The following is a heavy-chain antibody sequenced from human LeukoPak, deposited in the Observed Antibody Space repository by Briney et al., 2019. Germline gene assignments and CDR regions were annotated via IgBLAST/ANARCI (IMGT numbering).Heavy chain of an antibody. V-gene: IGHV1-2*02. Sequence: ASVKVSCKASGYTFTGYYIHWVRQAPGQGLEWMGWINPNSGGTNHAQKFQGRVTMTRNTSISTAYMELSSLRSEDTAVYYCARGRSTPLLWFGELLPTYYYYYMDVWGKGTTVTISS. CDR1: GYTFTGYY. CDR3: ARGRSTPLLWFGELLPTYYYYYMDV. J-gene: IGHJ6*03. D-gene: IGHD3-10*01. CDR2: INPNSGGT.